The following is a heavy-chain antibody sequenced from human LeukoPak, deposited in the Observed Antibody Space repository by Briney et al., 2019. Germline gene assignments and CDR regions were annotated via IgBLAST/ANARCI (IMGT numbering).Heavy chain of an antibody. CDR3: AKDTGGYSGYASPFFDY. CDR1: GFTFSSYA. D-gene: IGHD5-12*01. V-gene: IGHV3-23*01. CDR2: ISGSGGST. Sequence: PGGSLRLSCAASGFTFSSYAMSWVPQAPGKGLEWVSAISGSGGSTYYADSVKGRFTISRDNSKNTLYLQMNSLRAEDTAVYYCAKDTGGYSGYASPFFDYWGQGTLVTVSS. J-gene: IGHJ4*02.